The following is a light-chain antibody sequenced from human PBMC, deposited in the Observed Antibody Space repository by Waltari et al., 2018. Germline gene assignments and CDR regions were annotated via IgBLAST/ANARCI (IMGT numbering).Light chain of an antibody. J-gene: IGKJ5*01. Sequence: IQMTQSPSSLSASVGDRVAITCQSSQYISNYLNWYQQRPGKAPKLLISDASDLEIGVPSRFSGGKSGTVFTLIISSLQPEDVAIYYCQQYDNFPITFGQGTRLEIE. CDR1: QYISNY. V-gene: IGKV1-33*01. CDR2: DAS. CDR3: QQYDNFPIT.